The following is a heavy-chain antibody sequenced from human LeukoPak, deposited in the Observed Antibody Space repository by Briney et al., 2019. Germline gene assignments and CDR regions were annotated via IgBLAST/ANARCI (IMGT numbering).Heavy chain of an antibody. V-gene: IGHV5-51*01. CDR3: ARLFPGGQWLHRGPDY. J-gene: IGHJ4*02. Sequence: GESLKISCKASGYNFANYWIGWVRQMPGKGLESMGIVYPGDSDIRYSPSFQGQVTISADKSITTAYLQWSSLEASDTAMYYCARLFPGGQWLHRGPDYWGQGTLVTVSS. CDR1: GYNFANYW. CDR2: VYPGDSDI. D-gene: IGHD6-19*01.